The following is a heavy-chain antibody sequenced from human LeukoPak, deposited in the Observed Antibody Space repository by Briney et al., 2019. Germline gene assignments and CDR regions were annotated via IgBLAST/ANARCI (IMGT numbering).Heavy chain of an antibody. CDR3: TTGYYDFWSGIDY. CDR1: GFTFSNAW. Sequence: GGSLRLSCAASGFTFSNAWMSWVRQAPGKGLEWVGRIKSKTDDGTTDYAAPVKGRFTISRDDSKNTLYLQMNSLKTEDTAVYYCTTGYYDFWSGIDYWGQGTLVTVSS. J-gene: IGHJ4*02. CDR2: IKSKTDDGTT. V-gene: IGHV3-15*01. D-gene: IGHD3-3*01.